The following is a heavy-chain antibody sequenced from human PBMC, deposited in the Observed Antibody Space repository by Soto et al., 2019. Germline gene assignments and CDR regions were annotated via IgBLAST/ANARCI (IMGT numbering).Heavy chain of an antibody. D-gene: IGHD3-10*01. CDR1: GGTFSSYT. Sequence: QVQLVQSGAEVKKPGSSVKVSCKASGGTFSSYTISWVRQAPGQGLEWMGRIIPILGIANYAQKFQGRVTITADKSTSTAYMELSSLRSEDTAVYYCARDPTLLWFGEPSDAFDIWGQGTMVTVSS. CDR3: ARDPTLLWFGEPSDAFDI. J-gene: IGHJ3*02. V-gene: IGHV1-69*08. CDR2: IIPILGIA.